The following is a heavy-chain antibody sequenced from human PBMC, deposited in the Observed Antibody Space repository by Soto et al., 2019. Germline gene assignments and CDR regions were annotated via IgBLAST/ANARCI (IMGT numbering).Heavy chain of an antibody. J-gene: IGHJ4*02. Sequence: GESLKISCQGSGYSFTSYWIGWVRQMPGKGLEWMGSIYPGDSDTRYSPSFQGQVTISSDNSISTAYLQWSSLKASDTAMYYCARFPYSSSGYLDYWGQGTMVTVSS. D-gene: IGHD3-22*01. CDR1: GYSFTSYW. CDR2: IYPGDSDT. CDR3: ARFPYSSSGYLDY. V-gene: IGHV5-51*01.